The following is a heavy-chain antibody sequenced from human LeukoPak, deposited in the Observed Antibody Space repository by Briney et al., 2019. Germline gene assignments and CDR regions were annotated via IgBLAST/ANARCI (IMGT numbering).Heavy chain of an antibody. J-gene: IGHJ4*02. CDR3: ARGLDYGDYDFDY. D-gene: IGHD4-17*01. Sequence: ASVKVSCKASGYTFTGYYMHWVRQAPGQGLEWMGWINPNSGGTNYAQKFQGRVTMTRDTSISTAYMELSRLRSDDTAVYYCARGLDYGDYDFDYWGQGTLVTVSS. V-gene: IGHV1-2*02. CDR1: GYTFTGYY. CDR2: INPNSGGT.